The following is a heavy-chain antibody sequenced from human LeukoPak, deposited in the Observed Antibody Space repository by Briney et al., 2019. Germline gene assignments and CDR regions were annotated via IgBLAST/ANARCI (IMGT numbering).Heavy chain of an antibody. J-gene: IGHJ3*02. CDR3: ARPVGQSAFDI. CDR1: GGSISSSSYY. Sequence: PSETLSLTCTVSGGSISSSSYYWGWIRRPPGKGLEWIGSIYYSGSTYYNPSLKSRVTISVDTSKNQFSLKLSSVTAADTAVYYCARPVGQSAFDIWGQGTMVTVSS. CDR2: IYYSGST. D-gene: IGHD3-16*01. V-gene: IGHV4-39*01.